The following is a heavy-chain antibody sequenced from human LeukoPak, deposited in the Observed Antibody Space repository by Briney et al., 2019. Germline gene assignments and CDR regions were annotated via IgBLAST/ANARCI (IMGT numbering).Heavy chain of an antibody. CDR2: INHSGST. CDR3: ARGSDTAAGLY. V-gene: IGHV4-34*01. J-gene: IGHJ4*02. D-gene: IGHD6-13*01. Sequence: SETLSLTCAVYGGSFSGYYWSWIRQPPGKGLEWIGEINHSGSTNYNPSLKSRVSISVDSSKNQFSLKVGSVTAADTAVYYCARGSDTAAGLYWGQGTLVTVSS. CDR1: GGSFSGYY.